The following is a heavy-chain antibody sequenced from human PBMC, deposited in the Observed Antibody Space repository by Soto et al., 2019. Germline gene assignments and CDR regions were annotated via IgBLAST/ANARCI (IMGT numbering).Heavy chain of an antibody. J-gene: IGHJ4*02. CDR1: GFTFTSSA. Sequence: ASVKVSCKASGFTFTSSAMQWVRQAPGQGLEWMGWISAYNGNTNYAQKLQGRVTMTTDTSTSTAYMELRSLRSDDTAVYYCARGPEVIDYWGQGTLVTVSS. V-gene: IGHV1-18*01. D-gene: IGHD2-21*01. CDR3: ARGPEVIDY. CDR2: ISAYNGNT.